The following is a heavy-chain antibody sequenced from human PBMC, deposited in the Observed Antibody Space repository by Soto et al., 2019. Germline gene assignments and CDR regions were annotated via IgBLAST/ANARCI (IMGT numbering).Heavy chain of an antibody. V-gene: IGHV2-26*01. D-gene: IGHD3-10*01. Sequence: QVTLKESGPVLMKPTETLTLTCTVAGFSLSNDRMGVSWIRQPPGKAPEWLAHIFSDDEKSYRTSRKARLSISKDTSKSQVVLTMTNMDPGDSATKVGVQREKHVGSGFDYKDWGQGTLGTVSA. J-gene: IGHJ4*02. CDR1: GFSLSNDRMG. CDR2: IFSDDEK. CDR3: VQREKHVGSGFDYKD.